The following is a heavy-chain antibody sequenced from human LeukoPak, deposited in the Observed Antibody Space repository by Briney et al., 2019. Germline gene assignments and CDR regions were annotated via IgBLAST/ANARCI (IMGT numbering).Heavy chain of an antibody. CDR2: ISSISSTI. CDR1: GFTFSSYS. J-gene: IGHJ4*02. CDR3: ARDLALSYYDSSGYWPCDY. D-gene: IGHD3-22*01. V-gene: IGHV3-48*01. Sequence: GGSLRLSCAASGFTFSSYSMNWVRQAPGKGLEWVSYISSISSTIYYADSVKGRFTISRDNAKNSLYLQMNSLRAEDTAVYYCARDLALSYYDSSGYWPCDYWGQGTLVTVSS.